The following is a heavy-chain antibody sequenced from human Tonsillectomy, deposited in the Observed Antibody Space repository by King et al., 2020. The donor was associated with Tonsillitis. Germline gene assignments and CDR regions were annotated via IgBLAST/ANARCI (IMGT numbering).Heavy chain of an antibody. D-gene: IGHD1-26*01. J-gene: IGHJ4*02. CDR1: GYTFTSYY. CDR3: ARDFAGSGSYSPLDY. CDR2: INPSGGST. Sequence: HVQLVESGAEVKKPGASVKVSCKASGYTFTSYYMHWVRQAPGQGLEWMGIINPSGGSTSYAQKFQGRVTMTRDTSTSTVYMELSRLRSEDTAVYYCARDFAGSGSYSPLDYWGQGTLVTVAS. V-gene: IGHV1-46*01.